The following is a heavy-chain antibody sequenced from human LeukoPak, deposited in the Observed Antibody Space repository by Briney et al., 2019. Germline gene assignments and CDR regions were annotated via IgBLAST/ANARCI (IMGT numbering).Heavy chain of an antibody. J-gene: IGHJ4*02. Sequence: GASVKVSCKASGGTFSSYAISWVRQAPGQGLEWMGRIIPILDIANYAQKFQGRVTITADKSTSTAYMELSSLRSEDTAVYYCAREIGGILVFDYWGQGTLVTVSS. CDR3: AREIGGILVFDY. D-gene: IGHD5-18*01. CDR1: GGTFSSYA. V-gene: IGHV1-69*04. CDR2: IIPILDIA.